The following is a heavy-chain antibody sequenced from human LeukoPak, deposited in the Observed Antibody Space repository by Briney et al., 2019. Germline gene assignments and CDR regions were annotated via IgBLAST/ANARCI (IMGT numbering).Heavy chain of an antibody. CDR1: GYTFTSYG. CDR3: ARETSSSWYDY. CDR2: INPNSGGT. Sequence: ASVKVSCKASGYTFTSYGISWVRQAPGQGLEWMGWINPNSGGTNYAQKFQGRVTMTRDTSISTAYMELSRLRSDDTAVYYCARETSSSWYDYWGQGTLVTVSS. J-gene: IGHJ4*02. D-gene: IGHD6-13*01. V-gene: IGHV1-2*02.